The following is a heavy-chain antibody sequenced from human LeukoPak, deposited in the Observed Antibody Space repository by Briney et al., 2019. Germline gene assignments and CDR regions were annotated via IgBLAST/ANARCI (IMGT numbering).Heavy chain of an antibody. CDR3: ARVRRIVVVPAAIPRRTLYGMDV. CDR1: GGSFSGYY. V-gene: IGHV4-34*01. D-gene: IGHD2-2*02. Sequence: SETLSLTCAVYGGSFSGYYWSWIRQPPGKGLEWIGEINHSGSTNYNPSLKSRVTISVDTSKNQFSLKLSSVTAADTAVYYCARVRRIVVVPAAIPRRTLYGMDVWGQGTTITVSS. J-gene: IGHJ6*02. CDR2: INHSGST.